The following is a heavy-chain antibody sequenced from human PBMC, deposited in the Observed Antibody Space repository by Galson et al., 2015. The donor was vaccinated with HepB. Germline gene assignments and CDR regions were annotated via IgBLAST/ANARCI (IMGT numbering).Heavy chain of an antibody. D-gene: IGHD5-24*01. CDR2: IRSKANSYAT. CDR3: TNRRDGYNDAFDI. Sequence: SLRLSCAASGFTFSGSAMHWVRQASGKGLEWVGRIRSKANSYATAYAASVKGRFTISRDDSKNTAYLQMNSLKTEDTAVYYCTNRRDGYNDAFDIWGQGTMVTVSS. V-gene: IGHV3-73*01. CDR1: GFTFSGSA. J-gene: IGHJ3*02.